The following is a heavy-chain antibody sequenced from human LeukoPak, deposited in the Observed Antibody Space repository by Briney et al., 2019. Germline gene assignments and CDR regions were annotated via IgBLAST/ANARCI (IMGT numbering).Heavy chain of an antibody. Sequence: ASVKVSCKASGYTFTSYGISWVRQAPGQGLEWMGWISAYNGNTNYAQKLQGRVTMTTDTSTSTANMELRSLRSDDTAVYYCARLGTGYSSSWLPYYFDYWGQGTLVTVSS. CDR3: ARLGTGYSSSWLPYYFDY. CDR2: ISAYNGNT. V-gene: IGHV1-18*01. J-gene: IGHJ4*02. CDR1: GYTFTSYG. D-gene: IGHD6-13*01.